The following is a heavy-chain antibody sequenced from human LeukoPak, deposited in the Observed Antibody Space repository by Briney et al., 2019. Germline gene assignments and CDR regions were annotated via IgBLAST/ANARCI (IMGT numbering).Heavy chain of an antibody. CDR1: GFTFSSYS. Sequence: GALRLSCAASGFTFSSYSMNWVRQAPGKGLEWVSYISSSGSTIYYADSVKGRFTISRDNAKNSLYLQMNSLRAEDTAVYYCARVVPADYGMDVWGQGTTVTVSS. D-gene: IGHD2-2*01. CDR3: ARVVPADYGMDV. V-gene: IGHV3-48*04. CDR2: ISSSGSTI. J-gene: IGHJ6*02.